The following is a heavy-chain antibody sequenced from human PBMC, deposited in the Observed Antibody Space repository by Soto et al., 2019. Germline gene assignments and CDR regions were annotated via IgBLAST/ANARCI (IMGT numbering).Heavy chain of an antibody. CDR3: ATETYYYDSSGYRWFDP. CDR2: IIPIFGTA. J-gene: IGHJ5*02. D-gene: IGHD3-22*01. CDR1: GGTFSSYA. V-gene: IGHV1-69*06. Sequence: GASVKVSCKASGGTFSSYAISWVRQAPGQGLEWMGGIIPIFGTANYAQKFQGRVTITADKSTSTAYMELSSLRSEDTAVYYCATETYYYDSSGYRWFDPWGQGTLVTVS.